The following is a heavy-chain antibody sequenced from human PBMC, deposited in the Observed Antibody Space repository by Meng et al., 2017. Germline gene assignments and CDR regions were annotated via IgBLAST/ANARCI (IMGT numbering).Heavy chain of an antibody. CDR2: IKPDGTMT. CDR3: ARSDWFDP. CDR1: GFTLGTYW. Sequence: LRSGGGVVQLGGPMSLSCPASGFTLGTYWMHWVRQAPGKGLVWVSRIKPDGTMTVYADSVKGRFTISRDNAKNTLYLQMNSLRSDDTAVYYCARSDWFDPWGQGTLVTVSS. V-gene: IGHV3-74*01. J-gene: IGHJ5*02.